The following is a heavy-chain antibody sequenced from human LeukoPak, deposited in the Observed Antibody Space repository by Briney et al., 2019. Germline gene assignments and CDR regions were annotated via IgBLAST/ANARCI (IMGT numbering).Heavy chain of an antibody. D-gene: IGHD6-19*01. Sequence: ASVKVSCKASGYTFTGYYMHWVRQAPGQGLEWMGWINPNSGGTNYAQKFQGWFTMIRDTSISTAYMELSRLRSDDPAVYYCARDQGKAVAGTGDYYYGMDVWGQGTTVTVSS. CDR3: ARDQGKAVAGTGDYYYGMDV. J-gene: IGHJ6*02. CDR2: INPNSGGT. CDR1: GYTFTGYY. V-gene: IGHV1-2*04.